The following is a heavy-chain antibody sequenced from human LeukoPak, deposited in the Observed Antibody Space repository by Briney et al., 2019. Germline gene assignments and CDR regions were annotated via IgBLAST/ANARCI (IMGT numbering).Heavy chain of an antibody. V-gene: IGHV4-34*01. J-gene: IGHJ4*02. CDR3: ARGVGLRYFDWLSTPAPTYYFDY. CDR1: GESFSGYY. D-gene: IGHD3-9*01. Sequence: XETLSLTCAVYGESFSGYYWSWIRQPPGKGLEWIGEINHSGSTNYNPSLKSRVTISVDTSKNQFSLKLSSVTAADTAVYYCARGVGLRYFDWLSTPAPTYYFDYWGQGTLVTVSS. CDR2: INHSGST.